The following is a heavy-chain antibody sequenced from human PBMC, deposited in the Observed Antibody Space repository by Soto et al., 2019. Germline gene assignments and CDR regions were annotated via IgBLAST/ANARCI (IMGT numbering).Heavy chain of an antibody. Sequence: EVQLVESGGGLVQPGRSLRLSCVASGFTFDNYAMHWVRQPPGKGLEWVSGISWNSGSIAYADSVKGRFTISRDNDKNALYLQMNSLRIEDTALYYCAKGYGSGSGWLDYWGQGTLVTVSS. V-gene: IGHV3-9*01. D-gene: IGHD6-19*01. CDR2: ISWNSGSI. CDR1: GFTFDNYA. CDR3: AKGYGSGSGWLDY. J-gene: IGHJ4*02.